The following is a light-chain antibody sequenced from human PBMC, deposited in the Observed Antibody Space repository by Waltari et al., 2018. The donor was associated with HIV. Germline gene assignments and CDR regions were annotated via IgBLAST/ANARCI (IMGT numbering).Light chain of an antibody. J-gene: IGLJ3*02. CDR1: SDNVGYQG. Sequence: QAGLTQPPSVSKGLKQTATLTCAGNSDNVGYQGVAWLQQHQGHPPKLLSYRNDDRPSGVSERFSTSRSGNTAFLTITELQPEDETDYFCSAWDSSLGAWVFGGGTWLTVL. CDR3: SAWDSSLGAWV. CDR2: RND. V-gene: IGLV10-54*01.